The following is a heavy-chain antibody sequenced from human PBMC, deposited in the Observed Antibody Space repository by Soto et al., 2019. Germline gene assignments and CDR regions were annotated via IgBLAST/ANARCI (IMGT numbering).Heavy chain of an antibody. CDR2: IKSKTDGGTT. CDR3: TTFRNLWFGELRDY. V-gene: IGHV3-15*01. CDR1: GFTFSNAW. Sequence: EVQLVESGGGLVKPGGSLRLSCAASGFTFSNAWMSWVRQAPGKGLEWVGRIKSKTDGGTTDYAAPMKGRFTISRDDSKNTLYLQMNSLKTEDTAVYYCTTFRNLWFGELRDYWGQGTLVTVSS. J-gene: IGHJ4*02. D-gene: IGHD3-10*01.